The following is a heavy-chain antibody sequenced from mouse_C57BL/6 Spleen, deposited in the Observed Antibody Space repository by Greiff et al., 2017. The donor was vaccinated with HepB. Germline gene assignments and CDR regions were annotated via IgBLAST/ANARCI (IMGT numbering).Heavy chain of an antibody. D-gene: IGHD2-4*01. Sequence: EVQLQQSGPVLVKPGASVKMSCKASGYTFTDYYMNWVKQSHGKSLEWIGVINPYNGGTSYNQKFKGKATLTVDKSSRTDYMELNSLTSEDSAVYYCARAVALYDDSPRNYWGKGTSVTVS. CDR2: INPYNGGT. V-gene: IGHV1-19*01. CDR3: ARAVALYDDSPRNY. CDR1: GYTFTDYY. J-gene: IGHJ4*01.